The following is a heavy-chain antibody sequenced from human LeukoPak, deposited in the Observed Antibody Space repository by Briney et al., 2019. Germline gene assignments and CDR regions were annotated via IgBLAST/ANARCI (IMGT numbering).Heavy chain of an antibody. CDR2: ISSDSGTI. V-gene: IGHV3-48*01. CDR1: GLTFSTCS. CDR3: ARAAQPGFDP. J-gene: IGHJ5*02. Sequence: SGGSLRLSCGASGLTFSTCSMNWVRQAPGKGLEWVSYISSDSGTIYYADSVKGRFTISRDNAKNSLYLQMNSLRAEDTAVYYCARAAQPGFDPWGQGTLVTVSS. D-gene: IGHD1-14*01.